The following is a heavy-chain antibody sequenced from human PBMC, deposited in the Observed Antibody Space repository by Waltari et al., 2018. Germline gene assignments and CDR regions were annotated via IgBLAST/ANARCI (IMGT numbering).Heavy chain of an antibody. CDR2: ISGSGGST. D-gene: IGHD2-15*01. V-gene: IGHV3-23*01. Sequence: EVQLLESGGGLVQPGGSLRLSCAASGFTFSSYAMSWVRQAPGKGLEWVSAISGSGGSTYYADSVEGRFTISRDNSKNTLYLQMNSLRAEDTAVYYCAKGIRGYCSGGSCYAFDYWGQGTLVTVSS. CDR3: AKGIRGYCSGGSCYAFDY. J-gene: IGHJ4*02. CDR1: GFTFSSYA.